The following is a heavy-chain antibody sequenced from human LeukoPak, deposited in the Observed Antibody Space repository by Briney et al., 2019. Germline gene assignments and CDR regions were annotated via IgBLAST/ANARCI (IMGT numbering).Heavy chain of an antibody. CDR3: ARATLNYDFWSGSSDY. Sequence: ASVKVSCKASGYTFTSYGINWVRQATGQGLEWMGWMNPNSGNTGYAQKFQGRVTMTRNTSISTAYMELSSLRSEDTAVYYCARATLNYDFWSGSSDYWGQGTLVTVSS. D-gene: IGHD3-3*01. J-gene: IGHJ4*02. CDR1: GYTFTSYG. CDR2: MNPNSGNT. V-gene: IGHV1-8*01.